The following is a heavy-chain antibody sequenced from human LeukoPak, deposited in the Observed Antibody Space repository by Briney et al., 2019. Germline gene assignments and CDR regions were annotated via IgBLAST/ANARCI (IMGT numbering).Heavy chain of an antibody. CDR2: ISYDGSDK. J-gene: IGHJ4*02. Sequence: GRSLRLSCSASGFTFSNYAMHWVRQAPGKGLEWVAFISYDGSDKYYADSVRGRFTISRDNSKNTLYLQMNSLRAEDTAVYYCAKEREAMLRGLMGYSDSWGQETLVTLSS. CDR3: AKEREAMLRGLMGYSDS. D-gene: IGHD3-10*01. CDR1: GFTFSNYA. V-gene: IGHV3-30*18.